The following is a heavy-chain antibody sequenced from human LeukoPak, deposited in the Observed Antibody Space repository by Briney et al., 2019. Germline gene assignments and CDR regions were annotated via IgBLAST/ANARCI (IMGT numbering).Heavy chain of an antibody. CDR3: ARDGVPHVLRFLEWLLYYFDY. D-gene: IGHD3-3*01. V-gene: IGHV1-8*01. Sequence: ASVKVSCKASGYTFTSYDINWVRQATGQGLEWMGWMNPNSGNTGYAQKLQGRVTMTTDTSTSTAYMELRSLRSDDTAVYYCARDGVPHVLRFLEWLLYYFDYWGQGTLVTVSS. CDR1: GYTFTSYD. J-gene: IGHJ4*02. CDR2: MNPNSGNT.